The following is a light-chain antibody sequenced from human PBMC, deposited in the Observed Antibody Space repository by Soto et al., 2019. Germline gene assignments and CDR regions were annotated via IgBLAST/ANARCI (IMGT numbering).Light chain of an antibody. J-gene: IGLJ3*02. V-gene: IGLV2-14*01. CDR1: SSDVGGYNY. CDR3: SSYTSSSTRV. CDR2: EVS. Sequence: QSALTQPASVSGSPGQSITISCTGTSSDVGGYNYVSWYEQHPVKAPKLMIYEVSNRPSGVSNRFSGSKSVNTASLTISGLQAEDEADYYCSSYTSSSTRVFGGGTKVTVL.